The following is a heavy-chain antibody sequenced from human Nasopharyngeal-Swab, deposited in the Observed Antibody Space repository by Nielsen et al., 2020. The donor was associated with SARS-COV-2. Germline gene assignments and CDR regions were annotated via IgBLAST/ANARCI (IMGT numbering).Heavy chain of an antibody. Sequence: WLRQPPGTGLEWVAVISYDGSNKYYADSVKGRFTISRDNSKNTLYLQMNSLRAEDTAVYYCARSHSGSFRAWFDPWGQGTLVTVSS. CDR3: ARSHSGSFRAWFDP. V-gene: IGHV3-30-3*01. CDR2: ISYDGSNK. D-gene: IGHD1-26*01. J-gene: IGHJ5*02.